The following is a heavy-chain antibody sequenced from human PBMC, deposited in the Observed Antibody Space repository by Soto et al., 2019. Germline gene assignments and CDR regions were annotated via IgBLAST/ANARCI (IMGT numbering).Heavy chain of an antibody. CDR1: GGSFSRYY. V-gene: IGHV4-34*01. CDR3: ARQAWDFYDY. J-gene: IGHJ4*02. CDR2: INHSGST. Sequence: SETLSLTCTVYGGSFSRYYWSWIRQPPGKGLEWIGEINHSGSTNYNPSLKSRVTISVDTSKNQFSLKLSSVTAADTAVYYCARQAWDFYDYWGQGTLVTVSS. D-gene: IGHD1-26*01.